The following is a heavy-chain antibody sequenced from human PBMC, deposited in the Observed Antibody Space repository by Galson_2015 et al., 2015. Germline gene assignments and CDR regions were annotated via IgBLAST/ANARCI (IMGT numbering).Heavy chain of an antibody. J-gene: IGHJ4*02. V-gene: IGHV3-7*01. CDR3: ATDHCFDGSGYWTRRAYYFDY. CDR2: IKQDGSEK. Sequence: SLRLSCAASGFTFSSSWMSWVRQAPGKGLEWVANIKQDGSEKHYVDSVKGRFTISRDNTKNSLYLQINSLRAEDTAVYYCATDHCFDGSGYWTRRAYYFDYWGQGTLVTVSS. D-gene: IGHD3-22*01. CDR1: GFTFSSSW.